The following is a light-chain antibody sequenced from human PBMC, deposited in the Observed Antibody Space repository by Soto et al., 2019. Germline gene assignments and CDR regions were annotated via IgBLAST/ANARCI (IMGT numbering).Light chain of an antibody. J-gene: IGKJ5*01. V-gene: IGKV3-20*01. CDR1: QRCISSY. CDR3: QHFGGTTFT. Sequence: EIVLTQSPCTLSLSPGEGATLSCRASQRCISSYISWYHQRPGQTPCLLIYGASTRATGIPDRFSGSRSGTHFTLTISRLEPGDFAVYYCQHFGGTTFTFGQGTRLEIK. CDR2: GAS.